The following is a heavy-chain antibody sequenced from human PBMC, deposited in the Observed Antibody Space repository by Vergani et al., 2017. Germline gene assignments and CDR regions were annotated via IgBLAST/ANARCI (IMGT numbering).Heavy chain of an antibody. CDR2: ISWNSGAV. V-gene: IGHV3-9*01. CDR3: AKGIGYAMDV. CDR1: GITFWKFG. J-gene: IGHJ6*02. Sequence: EVDLVESGGGLAQPGGSLRLSCEASGITFWKFGMHWVRQGPGKGLEWVSGISWNSGAVDYADSVRGRFTISRDNAKNSLYLQMNGLRPEDTAVYYCAKGIGYAMDVWGQGTTVTVSS.